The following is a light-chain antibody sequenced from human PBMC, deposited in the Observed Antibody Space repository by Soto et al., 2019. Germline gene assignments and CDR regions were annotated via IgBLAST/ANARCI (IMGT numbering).Light chain of an antibody. J-gene: IGKJ5*01. CDR1: QSVSSN. Sequence: EIVLAQSPGTLSLSPGERATLSCRASQSVSSNYLAWYQQKPGQAPRLLIYGAATRATGIPGRFSGSGSGTEFTLTISSLQSEDCAVYYCQQYNNWPPITFGQGTRLEIK. CDR3: QQYNNWPPIT. V-gene: IGKV3D-15*01. CDR2: GAA.